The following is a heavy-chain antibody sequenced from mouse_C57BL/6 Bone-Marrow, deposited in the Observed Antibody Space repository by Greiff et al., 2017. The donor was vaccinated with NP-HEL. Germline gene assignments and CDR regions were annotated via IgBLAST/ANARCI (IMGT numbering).Heavy chain of an antibody. Sequence: EVQLVESGEGLVKPGGSLKLSCAASGFTFSSYAMSWVRQTPEKRLEWVAYISSGGDYIYYADTVKGRFTISRDNARNTLYLQMSSLKSEDTAMYYCTSEDSFYYAMDYWGQGTSVTVSS. V-gene: IGHV5-9-1*02. CDR2: ISSGGDYI. J-gene: IGHJ4*01. CDR1: GFTFSSYA. CDR3: TSEDSFYYAMDY.